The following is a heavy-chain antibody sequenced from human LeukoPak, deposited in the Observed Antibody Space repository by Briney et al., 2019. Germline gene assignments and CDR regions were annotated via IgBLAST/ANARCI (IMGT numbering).Heavy chain of an antibody. CDR2: INAGNGNT. CDR1: GYTFTSYA. J-gene: IGHJ4*02. CDR3: ARDAENSGYEIGYFDY. V-gene: IGHV1-3*03. D-gene: IGHD5-12*01. Sequence: SVKVSCKASGYTFTSYAMHWMRQAPGQRLEWMGWINAGNGNTKYSQEFQGRVTITRDTSASTAYMELSSLRSEDMAVYYCARDAENSGYEIGYFDYWGQGTLVTVSS.